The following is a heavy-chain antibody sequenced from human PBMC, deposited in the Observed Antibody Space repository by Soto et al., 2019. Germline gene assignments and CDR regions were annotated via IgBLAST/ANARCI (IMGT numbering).Heavy chain of an antibody. CDR1: GFTFSAYA. CDR3: AKDRNYPRDQFHY. J-gene: IGHJ4*02. CDR2: ISANGQGI. V-gene: IGHV3-23*01. D-gene: IGHD1-7*01. Sequence: GSLRLSGAAAGFTFSAYALSWVRQAPGKGLEWVSAISANGQGIYYADSVRGRFTISRDNSKNTIFLHMDSLRAEDTAVYYCAKDRNYPRDQFHYWGQGTLVIV.